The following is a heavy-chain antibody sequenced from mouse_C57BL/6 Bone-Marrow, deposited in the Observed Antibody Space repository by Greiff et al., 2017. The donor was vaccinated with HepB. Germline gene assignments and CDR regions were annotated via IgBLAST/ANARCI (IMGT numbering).Heavy chain of an antibody. J-gene: IGHJ2*01. D-gene: IGHD1-1*01. V-gene: IGHV14-3*01. Sequence: VQLKQSVAELVRPGASVKLSCTASGFNIKNTYMHWVKQRPEQGLEWIGRIDPANGNTKYAPKFQGKATITADTSSNTAYLQLSSLTSEDTAIYYCANPHYYYGSSYGYFDYWGQGTTLTVSS. CDR1: GFNIKNTY. CDR2: IDPANGNT. CDR3: ANPHYYYGSSYGYFDY.